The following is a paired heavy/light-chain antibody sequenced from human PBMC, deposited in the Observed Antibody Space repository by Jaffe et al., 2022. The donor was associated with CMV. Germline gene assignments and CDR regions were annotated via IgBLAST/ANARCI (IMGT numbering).Light chain of an antibody. CDR2: KVS. CDR1: QSMSSW. Sequence: DIQMTQSPSTLSASVGDRVTITCRASQSMSSWLAWYQQKPGKAPKLLIYKVSSLESGVPSRFSGSGSGTEFTLTISSLQPDDFATYYCQHEGTFGQGTKVEIK. J-gene: IGKJ1*01. CDR3: QHEGT. V-gene: IGKV1-5*03.
Heavy chain of an antibody. J-gene: IGHJ4*02. CDR2: ISVHSGNT. V-gene: IGHV1-18*04. Sequence: QVQLVQSGGEVKKPGASVKVSCKASGYTFTSYGISWVRQAPGQGLEWMGWISVHSGNTKYAQKLQGRVTMTTDTSTTTASLELRSLTSDDTAVYYCARGNWNPRGFDYWGQGTLVTVSS. CDR3: ARGNWNPRGFDY. CDR1: GYTFTSYG. D-gene: IGHD1-20*01.